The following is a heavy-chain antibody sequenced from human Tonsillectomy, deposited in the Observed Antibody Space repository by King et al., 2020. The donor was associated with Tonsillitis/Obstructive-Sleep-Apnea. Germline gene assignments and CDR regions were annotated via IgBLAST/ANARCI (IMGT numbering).Heavy chain of an antibody. CDR2: INWNGIST. Sequence: VQLVESGGGVVRPGGSLRLSCAASGFTFDDYAMSWVRQAPGKGLKWVSGINWNGISTAYADFVKCRFTISRDNAENSLYLQMNSLRAEDTALYYCARDSYGGADYWGQGTLVTVSS. D-gene: IGHD4/OR15-4a*01. V-gene: IGHV3-20*04. J-gene: IGHJ4*02. CDR1: GFTFDDYA. CDR3: ARDSYGGADY.